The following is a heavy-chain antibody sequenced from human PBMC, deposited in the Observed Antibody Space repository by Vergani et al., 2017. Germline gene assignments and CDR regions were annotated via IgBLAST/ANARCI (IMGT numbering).Heavy chain of an antibody. D-gene: IGHD2-21*02. Sequence: QVQLVQSGAEVKKPGASVKVSCTASGYTFTVYSMHWVRQAPGQGLEWMVWINPNSGVTNYAQKFQGRVTMTRDTSISTAYMELSRLRSDDTAVYYCAREGEADCGGDCYSYWFDPWGQGTLVTVSS. V-gene: IGHV1-2*02. CDR1: GYTFTVYS. J-gene: IGHJ5*02. CDR3: AREGEADCGGDCYSYWFDP. CDR2: INPNSGVT.